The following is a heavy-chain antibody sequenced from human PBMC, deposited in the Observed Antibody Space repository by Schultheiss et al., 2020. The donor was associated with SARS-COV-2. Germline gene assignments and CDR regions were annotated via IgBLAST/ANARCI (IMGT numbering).Heavy chain of an antibody. Sequence: SQTLSLTCTVSGGSISSYYWSWIRQPPGKGLEWIGLIYTSGSTNYNPSLKSRVTISVDTSKNQFSLKLSSVTAADTAVYYCATGGGSLWGQGTLVTVSS. CDR3: ATGGGSL. CDR2: IYTSGST. J-gene: IGHJ4*02. V-gene: IGHV4-4*07. D-gene: IGHD3-16*01. CDR1: GGSISSYY.